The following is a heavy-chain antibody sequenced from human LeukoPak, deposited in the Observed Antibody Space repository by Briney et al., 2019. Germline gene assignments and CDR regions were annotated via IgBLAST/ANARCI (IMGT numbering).Heavy chain of an antibody. CDR2: ISSSGSTI. V-gene: IGHV3-48*03. J-gene: IGHJ1*01. Sequence: GGSLRLSCAASGFTFSSYGMNWVRQAPGKGLEWVSYISSSGSTIYYADSVRGRFTISRDNAKNSLYLQMNSLRAEDTAVYYCARQYYYDSSGYYDAYFQHWGQGTLVTVSS. CDR1: GFTFSSYG. CDR3: ARQYYYDSSGYYDAYFQH. D-gene: IGHD3-22*01.